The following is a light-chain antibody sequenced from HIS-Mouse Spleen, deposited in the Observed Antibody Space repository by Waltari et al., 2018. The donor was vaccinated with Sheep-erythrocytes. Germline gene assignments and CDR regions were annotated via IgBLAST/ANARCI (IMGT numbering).Light chain of an antibody. CDR2: EGS. V-gene: IGLV2-23*01. CDR1: SSDVGSYNL. CDR3: CSYAGSSTWV. J-gene: IGLJ3*02. Sequence: SPGQSITISCTGTSSDVGSYNLVTWYQQHPGKAPKPMIYEGSKRPSGVSNRFSGSKSGNTASLTISGLQSEDEADYYCCSYAGSSTWVFGGGTKLTVL.